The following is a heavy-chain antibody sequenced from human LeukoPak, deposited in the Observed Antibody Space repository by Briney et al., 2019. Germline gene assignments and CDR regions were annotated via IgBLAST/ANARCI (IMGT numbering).Heavy chain of an antibody. V-gene: IGHV1-69*05. Sequence: ASVKVSCKASGGTFSSYAISWVRQAPGQGLEWMGGIIPIFGTANYAQKFQGRVTITTDESTSTAYMELSSLRSEDTAVYYCAREGINRRDPFDYWGQGTLVTVSS. D-gene: IGHD2-15*01. CDR3: AREGINRRDPFDY. J-gene: IGHJ4*02. CDR2: IIPIFGTA. CDR1: GGTFSSYA.